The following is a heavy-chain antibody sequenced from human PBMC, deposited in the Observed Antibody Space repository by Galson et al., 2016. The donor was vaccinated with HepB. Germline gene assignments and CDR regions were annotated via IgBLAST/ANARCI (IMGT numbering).Heavy chain of an antibody. J-gene: IGHJ4*02. CDR3: AKQGYTYGFFNLRYCDY. V-gene: IGHV4-4*02. Sequence: VRQPPGTGLEWIGEIYHSGSTNYHPSLKSRVTISVDNSKNQFSLKLTSVTAADTAVYYCAKQGYTYGFFNLRYCDYWGQGTLVTVSS. CDR2: IYHSGST. D-gene: IGHD5-18*01.